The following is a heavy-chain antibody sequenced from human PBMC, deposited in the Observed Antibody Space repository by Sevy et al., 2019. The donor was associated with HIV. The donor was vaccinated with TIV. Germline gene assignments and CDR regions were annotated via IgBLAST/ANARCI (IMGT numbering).Heavy chain of an antibody. V-gene: IGHV3-7*01. CDR3: TRGGAVGATDH. CDR2: IKEDGSET. CDR1: GFTFADYW. D-gene: IGHD1-26*01. J-gene: IGHJ4*02. Sequence: GGSLRLSCAASGFTFADYWMTWVRQDPGKGLEWVANIKEDGSETYYLDSVKGRFTISRDNAKNSLYLQMSYVGVDDTAMYFCTRGGAVGATDHWGQGALVTVSS.